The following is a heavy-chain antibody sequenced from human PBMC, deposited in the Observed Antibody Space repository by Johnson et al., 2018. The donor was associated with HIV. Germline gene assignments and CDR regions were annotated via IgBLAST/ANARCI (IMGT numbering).Heavy chain of an antibody. V-gene: IGHV3-53*05. Sequence: WVRQAPGKGLEWVSVIYPGGSTFYADSVKGRFTISKDNSKNTLYLQMNSLRVEDTAVYYCAREEDLHAFDIWGQGTMVTVSS. CDR3: AREEDLHAFDI. CDR2: IYPGGST. J-gene: IGHJ3*02. D-gene: IGHD3/OR15-3a*01.